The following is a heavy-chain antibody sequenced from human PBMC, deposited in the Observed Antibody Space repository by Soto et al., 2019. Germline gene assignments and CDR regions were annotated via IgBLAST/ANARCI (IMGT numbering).Heavy chain of an antibody. CDR1: GFSLGNYP. D-gene: IGHD6-19*01. J-gene: IGHJ4*02. V-gene: IGHV3-48*02. CDR2: SSPRGDTI. CDR3: AKGPHTNVGWPYYFES. Sequence: GGTLRLSCVASGFSLGNYPMNCVRQTPGKGLEWISYSSPRGDTIYYADSVEGRFTISRDNARNSLSLHMSSLRDEDSALYYCAKGPHTNVGWPYYFESWGQGVPVTVSS.